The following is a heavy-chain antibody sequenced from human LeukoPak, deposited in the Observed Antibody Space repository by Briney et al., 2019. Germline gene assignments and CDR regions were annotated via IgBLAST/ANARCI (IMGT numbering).Heavy chain of an antibody. D-gene: IGHD3-3*01. CDR1: GGSISSSRYY. CDR3: ARGNDFWSGYYGGAFDI. CDR2: IYYSGST. Sequence: PSETLSLTCTVSGGSISSSRYYWGWIRQPPGKGLEWIGSIYYSGSTYYNPSLKSRVSISIDTSKNQFSLKVNSVTAADTAVYYCARGNDFWSGYYGGAFDIWGQGTMVTVSS. J-gene: IGHJ3*02. V-gene: IGHV4-39*07.